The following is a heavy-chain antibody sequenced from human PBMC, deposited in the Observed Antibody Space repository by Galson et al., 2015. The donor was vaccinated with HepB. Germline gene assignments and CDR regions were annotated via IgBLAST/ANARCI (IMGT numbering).Heavy chain of an antibody. J-gene: IGHJ4*02. Sequence: SLRLSCAASGFIFSGSAIDWVRQASGKGPEWVGRIRSKANYYATLYVPSLKGRFTISRDDSKNMAYLHMRSLKTEDTTVYYCIRLGDLSSYSSRWGQGTLVTVSS. CDR2: IRSKANYYAT. V-gene: IGHV3-73*01. CDR1: GFIFSGSA. CDR3: IRLGDLSSYSSR. D-gene: IGHD2-2*01.